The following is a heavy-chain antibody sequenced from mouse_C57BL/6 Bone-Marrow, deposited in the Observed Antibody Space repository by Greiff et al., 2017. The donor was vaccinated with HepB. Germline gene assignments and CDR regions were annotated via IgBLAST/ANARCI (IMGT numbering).Heavy chain of an antibody. CDR1: GYSITSGYY. CDR2: ISYDGSN. D-gene: IGHD2-5*01. Sequence: EVKLEESGPGLVKPSQSLSLTCSVTGYSITSGYYWNWIRQFPGNKLEWMGYISYDGSNNYNPSLKNRISITRDTSKNQFFLKLNSVTTEDTATYYCARGDSNYNAMDYWGQGTSVTVSS. J-gene: IGHJ4*01. V-gene: IGHV3-6*01. CDR3: ARGDSNYNAMDY.